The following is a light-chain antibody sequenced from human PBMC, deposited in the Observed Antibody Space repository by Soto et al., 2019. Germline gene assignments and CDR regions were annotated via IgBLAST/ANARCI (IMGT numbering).Light chain of an antibody. V-gene: IGKV3-20*01. CDR1: QSVSSSTY. J-gene: IGKJ4*01. CDR3: QLYVSSFT. CDR2: GAS. Sequence: EIGLTQSPGTLSLSPGERATLSCMASQSVSSSTYLAWYQQKPGQAPRFLIYGASSRATGIPDRFSGSGSGTDFHLTISRLEREDFAVYYCQLYVSSFTFGGGPKVEIK.